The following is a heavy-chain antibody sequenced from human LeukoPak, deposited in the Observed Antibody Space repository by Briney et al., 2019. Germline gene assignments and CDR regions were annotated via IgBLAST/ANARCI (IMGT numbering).Heavy chain of an antibody. CDR3: ARAARELLWFGELLGNFDY. D-gene: IGHD3-10*01. V-gene: IGHV4-34*01. Sequence: SETLSLTCAVYGGSFSGYYWSSIRQPPGKGLEWIGEINHSGSTNYNPSLKSRVTISVDTSKNQFSLKLSSVTAADTAVYYCARAARELLWFGELLGNFDYWGQGTLVTVSS. J-gene: IGHJ4*02. CDR2: INHSGST. CDR1: GGSFSGYY.